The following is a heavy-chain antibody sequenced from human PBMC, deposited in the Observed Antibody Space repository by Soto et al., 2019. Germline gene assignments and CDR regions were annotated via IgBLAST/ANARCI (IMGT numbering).Heavy chain of an antibody. V-gene: IGHV1-18*01. CDR3: AGERGGYSDGDY. CDR1: GYTFSSYG. Sequence: QVQLVQSGAEVKKPGASVKVSCKASGYTFSSYGITWVRQAPGQRLEWMGWFNTYNGNTNYAQKFQGRVTMTTDRSTRTAYMGLRSLRCADTAVYYGAGERGGYSDGDYWGQGALVTVSS. J-gene: IGHJ4*02. D-gene: IGHD5-18*01. CDR2: FNTYNGNT.